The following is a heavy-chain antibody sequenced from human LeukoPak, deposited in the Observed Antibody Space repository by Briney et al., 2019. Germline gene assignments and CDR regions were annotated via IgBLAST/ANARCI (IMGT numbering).Heavy chain of an antibody. CDR3: ARGHYGMDV. J-gene: IGHJ6*02. Sequence: GGSLRLSCAASGFTFSSYGMNWVRQAPGKGLEWVSYISSSSDTIHYADSVKGRFTISRDNARNSLSLQMNSLRAEDTAVYYCARGHYGMDVWGQGTTVIVSS. V-gene: IGHV3-48*04. CDR2: ISSSSDTI. CDR1: GFTFSSYG.